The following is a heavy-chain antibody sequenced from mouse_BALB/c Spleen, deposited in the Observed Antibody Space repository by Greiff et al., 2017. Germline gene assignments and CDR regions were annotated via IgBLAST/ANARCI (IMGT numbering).Heavy chain of an antibody. V-gene: IGHV5-17*02. CDR3: ARGGTGFAY. CDR2: ISSGSSTI. Sequence: EVKLVESGGGLVQPGGSRKLSCAASGFTFSSFGMHWVRQAPEKGLEWVAYISSGSSTIYYADTVKGRFTISRDNHKNTLFLQMTSLRSEDTAMYYCARGGTGFAYWGQGTLVTVSA. CDR1: GFTFSSFG. D-gene: IGHD4-1*01. J-gene: IGHJ3*01.